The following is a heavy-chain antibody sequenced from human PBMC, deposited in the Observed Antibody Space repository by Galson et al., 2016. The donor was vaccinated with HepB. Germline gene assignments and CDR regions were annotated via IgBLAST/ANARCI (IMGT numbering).Heavy chain of an antibody. Sequence: LSLTCNVSGGSIRGYYWSWIRLPPGKGLEYVGYIYYTGSTNYNPSLKSRVTFSVDTSKNQFSLRLNSVTTADTAVYYCVRLGTKDDYYYYLDVWGKGTTVTVSS. CDR1: GGSIRGYY. V-gene: IGHV4-59*01. J-gene: IGHJ6*03. CDR2: IYYTGST. D-gene: IGHD2-2*01. CDR3: VRLGTKDDYYYYLDV.